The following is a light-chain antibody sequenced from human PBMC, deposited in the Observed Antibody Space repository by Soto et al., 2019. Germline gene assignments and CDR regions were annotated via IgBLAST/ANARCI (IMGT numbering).Light chain of an antibody. CDR3: QQYGSSPLT. CDR1: QSVSSSY. J-gene: IGKJ4*01. V-gene: IGKV3-20*01. Sequence: EIVLTQSPGTLSLSPGERATLSCRASQSVSSSYLAWYQQKPGQAPRLLIYGASSRATGIPDRFSGSGYGTDFTFTISRLEPEDFAVYYCQQYGSSPLTFDGGTKVDIK. CDR2: GAS.